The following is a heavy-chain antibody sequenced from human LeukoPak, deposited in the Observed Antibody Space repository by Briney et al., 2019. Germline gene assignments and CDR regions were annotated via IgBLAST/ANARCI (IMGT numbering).Heavy chain of an antibody. V-gene: IGHV3-23*01. CDR2: ISGRGAGI. CDR1: GFTFSSFA. CDR3: AKAGTGDWSLDL. J-gene: IGHJ2*01. D-gene: IGHD1-14*01. Sequence: VGSLRLSCAASGFTFSSFAMSWLRQAPGEGLEWVSGISGRGAGIYYADSVKGRFTISRDNSKNTLCLQMNSLRAEHTAVYYCAKAGTGDWSLDLWGRGTLVTVSS.